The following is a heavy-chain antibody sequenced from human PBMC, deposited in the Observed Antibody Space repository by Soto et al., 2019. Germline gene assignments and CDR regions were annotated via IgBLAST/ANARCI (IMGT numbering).Heavy chain of an antibody. CDR3: AKRGYSSGWSHYFDY. J-gene: IGHJ4*02. V-gene: IGHV3-23*01. Sequence: EVQLLESGGGLVQPGGSLRLSCAASGFTFSSYAMSWVRQAPGKGLEWVSAISGSGGSTYYADSVKGRFTISRDNSKNTLYLQMNSLRAEDTAVYYCAKRGYSSGWSHYFDYWCQGTLVTVSS. D-gene: IGHD6-19*01. CDR1: GFTFSSYA. CDR2: ISGSGGST.